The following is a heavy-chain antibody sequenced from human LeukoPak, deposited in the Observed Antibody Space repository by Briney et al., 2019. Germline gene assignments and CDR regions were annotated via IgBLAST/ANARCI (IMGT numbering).Heavy chain of an antibody. J-gene: IGHJ4*02. CDR3: ARAYWSGPSLI. D-gene: IGHD3-3*01. CDR2: INHSGST. V-gene: IGHV4-34*01. Sequence: SETLSLTCAVYGGSFSGYYWSWIRQPPGKGLEWIGEINHSGSTNYNPSLKSRVTISVDTSKNQFSLKLSSVTAADTAVYYCARAYWSGPSLIWGQGTLVTVSS. CDR1: GGSFSGYY.